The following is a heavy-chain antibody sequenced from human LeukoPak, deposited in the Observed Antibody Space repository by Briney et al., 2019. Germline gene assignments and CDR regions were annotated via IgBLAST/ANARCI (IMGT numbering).Heavy chain of an antibody. V-gene: IGHV1-69*13. J-gene: IGHJ3*02. CDR3: ARELGSVYGDYPRDAFDI. Sequence: GASVKVSCKASGGTFSSYAISWVRQAPGQGLEWMGGIIPIFGTANYAQKFQGRVTITADESTSTAYMELSSLRSEDTAVYYCARELGSVYGDYPRDAFDIWGQGTMVTVSS. D-gene: IGHD4-17*01. CDR1: GGTFSSYA. CDR2: IIPIFGTA.